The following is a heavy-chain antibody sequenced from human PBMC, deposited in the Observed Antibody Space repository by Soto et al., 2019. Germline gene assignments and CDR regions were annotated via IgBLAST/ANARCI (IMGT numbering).Heavy chain of an antibody. V-gene: IGHV1-3*01. J-gene: IGHJ4*02. CDR3: ALYSGKYSGRSPS. Sequence: ASVKVSCKASGYTFSNYSIHWVRQAPGQRLEWMGWISAVNGNTKYSERCQGRVTFTSDTSASTAYMELSSLRSEDTAVFYCALYSGKYSGRSPSWGQGTQVTVPQ. D-gene: IGHD1-26*01. CDR1: GYTFSNYS. CDR2: ISAVNGNT.